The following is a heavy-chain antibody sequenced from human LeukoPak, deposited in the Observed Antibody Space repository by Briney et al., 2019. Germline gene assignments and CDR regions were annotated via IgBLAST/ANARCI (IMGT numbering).Heavy chain of an antibody. D-gene: IGHD2-15*01. CDR2: INPSGGST. V-gene: IGHV1-46*01. Sequence: ASVTVSCKASGYTFTSYYMHWVRQAPGQGLEWMGIINPSGGSTSYAQKFQGRVTMTRDMSTSTVYMEPSSLRSEDTAVYYCARDGPGVVVVAANSGKHNWFDPWGQGTLVTVSS. J-gene: IGHJ5*02. CDR3: ARDGPGVVVVAANSGKHNWFDP. CDR1: GYTFTSYY.